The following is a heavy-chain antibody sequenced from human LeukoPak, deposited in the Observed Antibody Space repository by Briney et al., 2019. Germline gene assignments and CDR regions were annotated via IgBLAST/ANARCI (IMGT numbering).Heavy chain of an antibody. CDR2: IYYSGST. J-gene: IGHJ3*02. V-gene: IGHV4-59*12. D-gene: IGHD3-9*01. CDR1: GGSISSYY. CDR3: ARGVYYDILTDAFDI. Sequence: SETLSLTCTVSGGSISSYYWSWIRQPPGKGLEWIGYIYYSGSTNYNPSLKSRVTISVDTSKNQFSLKLSSVTAADTAVHYCARGVYYDILTDAFDIWGQGTMVTVSS.